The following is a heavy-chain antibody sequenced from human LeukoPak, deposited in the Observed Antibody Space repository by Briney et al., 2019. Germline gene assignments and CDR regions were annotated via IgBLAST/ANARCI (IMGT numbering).Heavy chain of an antibody. CDR3: ARGRDPTPGGYYYMDV. D-gene: IGHD3-10*01. CDR1: GGSISSSSYY. V-gene: IGHV4-39*01. CDR2: IYYSGST. Sequence: PSETLSLTCTVSGGSISSSSYYWGWIRRPPGKGLEWIGSIYYSGSTYYNPSLKSRVTISVDTSKNQFSLKLSSVTAADTAVYYCARGRDPTPGGYYYMDVWGKGTTVTVSS. J-gene: IGHJ6*03.